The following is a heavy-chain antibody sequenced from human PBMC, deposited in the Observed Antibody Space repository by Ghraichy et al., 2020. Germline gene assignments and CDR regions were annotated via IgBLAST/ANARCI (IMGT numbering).Heavy chain of an antibody. CDR1: GFTFSDYG. J-gene: IGHJ4*02. V-gene: IGHV3-23*01. D-gene: IGHD6-19*01. CDR2: ISASGAGT. Sequence: GGSLRLSCAASGFTFSDYGMTWVRQAPGKGLEWVSSISASGAGTYYADSVKGRFTISRDSSKDTLNLQMNSLRAEDTASYFCAKGLGCASGWGPFVFDWWGQGILVTVSS. CDR3: AKGLGCASGWGPFVFDW.